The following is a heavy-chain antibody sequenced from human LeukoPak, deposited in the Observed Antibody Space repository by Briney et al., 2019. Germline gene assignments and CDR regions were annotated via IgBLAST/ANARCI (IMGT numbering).Heavy chain of an antibody. J-gene: IGHJ4*02. CDR3: ARVGRGSRALDY. CDR1: GGSISSGGYS. V-gene: IGHV4-31*11. D-gene: IGHD5-24*01. CDR2: IYYSGST. Sequence: PSETLSLTCAVPGGSISSGGYSWSWIRQPPGKGLEWIGYIYYSGSTYYNPSLKSRVTISVDTSKNQFSLKLSSVTAADTAVYYCARVGRGSRALDYWGQGTLVTVSS.